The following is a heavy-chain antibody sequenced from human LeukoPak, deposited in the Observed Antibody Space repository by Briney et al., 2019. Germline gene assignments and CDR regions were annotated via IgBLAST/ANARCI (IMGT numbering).Heavy chain of an antibody. D-gene: IGHD5-12*01. Sequence: PGGSLRLSCAASGFTFSSYEMNWVRQAPGKGLEWVSYISSSGSTIYYADSVKGRFTISRDNSKNTLYLQMNSLRAEDTAVYYSGRGFWFDPWGQGTLVTVSS. CDR1: GFTFSSYE. CDR2: ISSSGSTI. CDR3: GRGFWFDP. J-gene: IGHJ5*02. V-gene: IGHV3-48*03.